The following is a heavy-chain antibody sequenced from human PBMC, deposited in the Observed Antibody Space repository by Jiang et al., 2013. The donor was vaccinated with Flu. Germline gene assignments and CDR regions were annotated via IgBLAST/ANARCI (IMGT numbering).Heavy chain of an antibody. Sequence: KPTQTLTLTCTFSGFSLSTSGMCVSWIRQPPGKALEWLARIDWDADKFYSTSLKTRLTISKDTSKNQVVLTMTNMDPVDTATYYCARSPTVTTFYFDYWSQGTLVTVSS. V-gene: IGHV2-70*16. D-gene: IGHD4-11*01. CDR2: IDWDADK. J-gene: IGHJ4*02. CDR1: GFSLSTSGMC. CDR3: ARSPTVTTFYFDY.